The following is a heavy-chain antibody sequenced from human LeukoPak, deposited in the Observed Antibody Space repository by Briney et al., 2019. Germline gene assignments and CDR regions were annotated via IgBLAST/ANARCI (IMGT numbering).Heavy chain of an antibody. V-gene: IGHV4-39*01. CDR3: AQLKPSYCSGSRCRDY. CDR2: IHYSGAT. Sequence: SSETLSLTCTVSGGSIASSNYYWGLFRQPPGKGLEWIASIHYSGATYYNPSLQSRVTMSVDTPKNQFALKLSSVTAADTAVYYCAQLKPSYCSGSRCRDYWGQGTLVTVSS. J-gene: IGHJ4*02. D-gene: IGHD2-15*01. CDR1: GGSIASSNYY.